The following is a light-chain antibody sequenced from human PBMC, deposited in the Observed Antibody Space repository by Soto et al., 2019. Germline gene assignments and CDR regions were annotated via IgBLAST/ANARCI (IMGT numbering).Light chain of an antibody. V-gene: IGKV3-11*01. CDR2: DAS. CDR3: QQRSNWPPEVT. J-gene: IGKJ3*01. CDR1: QSVSSS. Sequence: EIVLTQSPDTLSLSPGERATLSCRASQSVSSSLAWYQQKPGQAPRLLIYDASNRATAIPARFSGSGSGTDFTLTISSLDTEDFAVYYCQQRSNWPPEVTIGPGTKVDIK.